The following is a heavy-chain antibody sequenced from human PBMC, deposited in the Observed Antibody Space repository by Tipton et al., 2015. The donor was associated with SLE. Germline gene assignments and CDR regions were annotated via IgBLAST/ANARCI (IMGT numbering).Heavy chain of an antibody. Sequence: TLSLTCTVSGGSISGYFWSWIRQPPGKGLEGIGYIYYSGSTNHNPPLKSRVTVSLDPSKNQFSLKMTSVTAADTAVYYCARGQTTVEVVVAPPHFDYWGQGTLVTVSS. J-gene: IGHJ4*02. D-gene: IGHD3-22*01. CDR1: GGSISGYF. V-gene: IGHV4-59*01. CDR3: ARGQTTVEVVVAPPHFDY. CDR2: IYYSGST.